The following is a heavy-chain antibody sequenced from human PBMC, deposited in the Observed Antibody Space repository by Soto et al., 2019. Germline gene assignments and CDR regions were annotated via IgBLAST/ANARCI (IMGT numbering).Heavy chain of an antibody. V-gene: IGHV3-30-3*01. D-gene: IGHD6-13*01. CDR3: AESAAAEAPPFDY. Sequence: QVQLVESGGGVVQPGRSLRLSCAASGFTFSSYAMHWVRQAPGKGLEWVAVISYDGSNKYYADSVKGRFTISRDNSKNTLYLQMNSLRAEDTAVNYCAESAAAEAPPFDYWGQGTLVTVSS. CDR1: GFTFSSYA. CDR2: ISYDGSNK. J-gene: IGHJ4*02.